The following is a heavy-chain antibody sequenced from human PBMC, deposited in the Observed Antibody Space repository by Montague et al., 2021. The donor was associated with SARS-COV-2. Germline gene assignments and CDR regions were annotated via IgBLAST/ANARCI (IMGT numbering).Heavy chain of an antibody. D-gene: IGHD3-22*01. CDR2: TYNSGST. J-gene: IGHJ5*02. V-gene: IGHV4-31*03. CDR3: ARLAMYYYGSSGYA. CDR1: GGSLSSGGYY. Sequence: TLSLTCNVSGGSLSSGGYYWSWIRQHPGKGLEWIGYTYNSGSTYYNPSLKGRLTISLDTSQNQFSLKLSSVTAADTAVYYCARLAMYYYGSSGYAWGQGTLVTVSS.